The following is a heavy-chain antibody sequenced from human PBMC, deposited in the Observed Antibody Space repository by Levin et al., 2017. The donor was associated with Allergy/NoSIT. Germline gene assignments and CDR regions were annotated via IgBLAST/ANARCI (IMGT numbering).Heavy chain of an antibody. Sequence: GGSLRLSCAASGFTFSSYAMSWVRQAPGKGLEWVSAISGSGGSTYYADSVKGRFTISRDNSKNTLYLQMISLRAEDTAVYYCAKGTLRGYGDPDAFDIWGQGTMVTVSS. D-gene: IGHD4-17*01. V-gene: IGHV3-23*01. CDR1: GFTFSSYA. CDR3: AKGTLRGYGDPDAFDI. J-gene: IGHJ3*02. CDR2: ISGSGGST.